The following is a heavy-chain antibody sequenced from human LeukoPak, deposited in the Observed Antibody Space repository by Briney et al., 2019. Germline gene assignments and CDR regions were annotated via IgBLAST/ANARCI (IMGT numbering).Heavy chain of an antibody. CDR1: GFSFTIHA. D-gene: IGHD5-12*01. CDR3: ARAIVGTENFDY. CDR2: VSHDGSTQ. V-gene: IGHV3-30*10. J-gene: IGHJ4*02. Sequence: GGSLRLSCEASGFSFTIHAMHWVRQAPGKGLEWVAVVSHDGSTQYYTDSVRRRFTISRDNSKSTFYLQMNRLRTDDTAVYYCARAIVGTENFDYWGQGTLVTVSS.